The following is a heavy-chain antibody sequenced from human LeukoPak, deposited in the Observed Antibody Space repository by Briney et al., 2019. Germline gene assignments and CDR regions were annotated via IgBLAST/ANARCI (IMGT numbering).Heavy chain of an antibody. Sequence: PSETLSLTCTVSGGSISSYYWSWIRQPPGKGLEWIGYIYYSGSTNYNPSLKSRVTISVDTSKNQFSLKLSSVTAADTAVYYCARGGDGDGPFDYWGQGTLVTVSS. J-gene: IGHJ4*02. CDR2: IYYSGST. CDR3: ARGGDGDGPFDY. CDR1: GGSISSYY. D-gene: IGHD3-10*01. V-gene: IGHV4-59*01.